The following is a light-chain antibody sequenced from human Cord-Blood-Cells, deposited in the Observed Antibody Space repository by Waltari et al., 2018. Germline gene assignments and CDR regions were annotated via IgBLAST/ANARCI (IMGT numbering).Light chain of an antibody. CDR2: DVS. J-gene: IGLJ2*01. CDR3: CSYAGSYTVV. Sequence: QSALTQPRSVSGSPGQSVTISCTGPSSDVGGYNYVSWYQQNPGKAPKLMIYDVSKRPSGVPDRFSGSKSGNTASLTISGLQAEDEADYYCCSYAGSYTVVFGGGTKLTVL. V-gene: IGLV2-11*01. CDR1: SSDVGGYNY.